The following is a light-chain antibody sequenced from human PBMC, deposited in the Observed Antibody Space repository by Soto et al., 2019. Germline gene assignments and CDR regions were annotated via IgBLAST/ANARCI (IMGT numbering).Light chain of an antibody. J-gene: IGKJ2*01. CDR2: GAS. V-gene: IGKV1-6*01. Sequence: AIQMTQSPSSLSASVGDRITITFRSSQDIRKNLAWYQQKPGKAPQILIYGASTLQSGVASRFSGSGSATDFTLTISSLQPEDFAAYYCLQDYNYPFTFGQGTKVDI. CDR1: QDIRKN. CDR3: LQDYNYPFT.